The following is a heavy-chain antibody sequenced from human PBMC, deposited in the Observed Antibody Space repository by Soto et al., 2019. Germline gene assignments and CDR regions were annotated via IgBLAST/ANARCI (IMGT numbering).Heavy chain of an antibody. CDR1: GYTFTSYG. CDR3: AREGFGLGY. Sequence: QVQLVQSGAEVKKPGASVKVSCKASGYTFTSYGISWVRQAPGQGLEWMGWISAYNGNTNYAQKLQGRVTMTTDTPRTTAYLGMRSLRSVDTGVYYCAREGFGLGYWGQGTLVTVSA. V-gene: IGHV1-18*01. D-gene: IGHD3-10*01. CDR2: ISAYNGNT. J-gene: IGHJ4*02.